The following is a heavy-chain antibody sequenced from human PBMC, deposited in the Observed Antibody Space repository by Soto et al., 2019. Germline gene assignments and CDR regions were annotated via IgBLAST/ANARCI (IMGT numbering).Heavy chain of an antibody. CDR2: IYYSGST. CDR1: GGSISSGGYY. J-gene: IGHJ6*03. Sequence: QVQLQESGPGLVKPSQTLSLTCTVSGGSISSGGYYWSWIRQHPGKGLEWIGYIYYSGSTYYNLSLKSRVTISVDTSKNPFSLKLSSVTAADTAVYYCASARTTVTTYYYYYMDVWGKGTTVTVSS. CDR3: ASARTTVTTYYYYYMDV. D-gene: IGHD4-17*01. V-gene: IGHV4-31*03.